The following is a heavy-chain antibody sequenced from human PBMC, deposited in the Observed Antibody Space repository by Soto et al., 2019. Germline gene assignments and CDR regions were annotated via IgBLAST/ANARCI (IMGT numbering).Heavy chain of an antibody. Sequence: SETLSLTCTVSGDSIMRDSYYWNWIRQHPGKGLEWIGYIYYSGTTAYNPSLKTRVTISPDTSKNQFSLKLSSVTAADTAIYYCARDPVGVTHFDYWGQGAPVTVSS. CDR2: IYYSGTT. V-gene: IGHV4-31*03. CDR3: ARDPVGVTHFDY. CDR1: GDSIMRDSYY. J-gene: IGHJ4*02. D-gene: IGHD1-26*01.